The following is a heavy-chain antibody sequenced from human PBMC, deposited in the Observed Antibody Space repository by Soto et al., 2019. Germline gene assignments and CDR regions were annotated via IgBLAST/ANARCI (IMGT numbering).Heavy chain of an antibody. CDR3: ARRDTYYYDSSGYPHILVPFDI. J-gene: IGHJ3*02. Sequence: VQLVQSGAEVKKPGSSVKVSCKASGGTFRSYAISWVRQAPGQGLEWMGGIIPIFGTANYAQKFQGRVTITADESTSTAYMELSSLRSEDTAVYYCARRDTYYYDSSGYPHILVPFDIWGQGTMVTVSS. CDR1: GGTFRSYA. D-gene: IGHD3-22*01. CDR2: IIPIFGTA. V-gene: IGHV1-69*01.